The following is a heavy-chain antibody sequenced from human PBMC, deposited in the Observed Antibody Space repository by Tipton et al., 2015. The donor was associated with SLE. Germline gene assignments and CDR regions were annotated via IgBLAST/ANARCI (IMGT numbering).Heavy chain of an antibody. J-gene: IGHJ4*02. CDR2: ISWNSRTI. Sequence: SLRLSCVASGFTFDNYAMHWVRQAPGKGLEWVSGISWNSRTIDYADSVKGRFTISRDSAKNSLDLQMNSLRAEDMALYYCAKDHSPAPTGRFDYWGQGTLVTVSS. CDR3: AKDHSPAPTGRFDY. V-gene: IGHV3-9*03. D-gene: IGHD2-2*01. CDR1: GFTFDNYA.